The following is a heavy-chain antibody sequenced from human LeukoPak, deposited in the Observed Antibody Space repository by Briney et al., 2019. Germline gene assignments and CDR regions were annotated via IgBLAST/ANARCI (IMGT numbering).Heavy chain of an antibody. D-gene: IGHD6-19*01. J-gene: IGHJ4*02. Sequence: ASVKVSCKASGYTFTGYYMHWVRQAPGQGLEWMGRINPNSGGTNYAQKFQGRVIMTRDTSISTAYMELSRLRSDDTAVYYCAREVAVAGTRIFDYWGQGTLVTVSS. CDR1: GYTFTGYY. CDR3: AREVAVAGTRIFDY. CDR2: INPNSGGT. V-gene: IGHV1-2*06.